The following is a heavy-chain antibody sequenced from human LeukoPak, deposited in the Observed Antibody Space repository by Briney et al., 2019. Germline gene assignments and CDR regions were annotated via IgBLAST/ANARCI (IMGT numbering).Heavy chain of an antibody. J-gene: IGHJ4*02. V-gene: IGHV3-23*01. D-gene: IGHD4-17*01. CDR2: ISGSDGST. Sequence: GGSLRLSCAASGFTFSSYAVSWVRQAPGKGLEWVSGISGSDGSTNYADSVKGRFTISRDNSKNTLYLQMNSLRADDTAVYYCAKEWGVDYGLRYWGQGTLVTVSS. CDR1: GFTFSSYA. CDR3: AKEWGVDYGLRY.